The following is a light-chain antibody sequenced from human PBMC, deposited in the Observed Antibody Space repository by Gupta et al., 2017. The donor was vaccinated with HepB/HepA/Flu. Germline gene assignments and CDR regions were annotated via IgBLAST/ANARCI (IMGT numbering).Light chain of an antibody. Sequence: EVVLTQSPATLSLSPGERATLSCGASQSVSTSYLAWYQQKPGLAPRLLIYDASNRAIGIPDRFSGSGSGTDFTLTISSLEPEDSAMYYCHQCGTSYQTFGEGTKVEIK. CDR1: QSVSTSY. CDR2: DAS. J-gene: IGKJ1*01. CDR3: HQCGTSYQT. V-gene: IGKV3D-20*01.